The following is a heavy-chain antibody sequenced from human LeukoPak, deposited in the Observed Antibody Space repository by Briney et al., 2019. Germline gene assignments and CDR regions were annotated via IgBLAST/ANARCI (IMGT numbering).Heavy chain of an antibody. CDR2: FSGSGGST. J-gene: IGHJ6*04. D-gene: IGHD3-10*01. CDR3: ARDRTTMVRGVSYGMDV. CDR1: GFTFSSFA. V-gene: IGHV3-23*01. Sequence: GGSLRLSCAASGFTFSSFAMSWVRQAPGKGLEWVSAFSGSGGSTYYADSVKGRFTISRDNSKNTLYLQMNSLRAEDTAVYYCARDRTTMVRGVSYGMDVWGKGTTVTVSS.